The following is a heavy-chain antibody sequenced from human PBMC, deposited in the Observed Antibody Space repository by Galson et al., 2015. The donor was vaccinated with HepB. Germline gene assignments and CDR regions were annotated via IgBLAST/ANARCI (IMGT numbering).Heavy chain of an antibody. CDR1: GYTFTSYG. Sequence: SVKVSCKASGYTFTSYGISWVRRAPGQGLEWMGWISAYNGKINYAEKFQGRVTMTTDTSTSTAYMELRSLRSDDTAVYYCARDASEWSRDYWGQGTLVAVSS. CDR3: ARDASEWSRDY. CDR2: ISAYNGKI. D-gene: IGHD3-3*01. V-gene: IGHV1-18*01. J-gene: IGHJ4*02.